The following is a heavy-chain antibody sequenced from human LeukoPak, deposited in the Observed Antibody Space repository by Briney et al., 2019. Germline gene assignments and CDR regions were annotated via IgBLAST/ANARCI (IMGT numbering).Heavy chain of an antibody. CDR2: ISWNSGSI. CDR3: ASTRSGYYDFWSGYLN. Sequence: PGGSLRLSCAASGFTFDDYAMHWVRQAPGEGLEWVSGISWNSGSIGYADSVKGRFTISRDNAKNSLYLQMNSLRAEDTAVYYCASTRSGYYDFWSGYLNWGQGTLVTVSS. J-gene: IGHJ4*02. V-gene: IGHV3-9*01. CDR1: GFTFDDYA. D-gene: IGHD3-3*01.